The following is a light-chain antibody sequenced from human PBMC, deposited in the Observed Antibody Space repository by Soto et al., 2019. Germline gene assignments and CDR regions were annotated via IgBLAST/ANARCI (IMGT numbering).Light chain of an antibody. CDR3: QQHGTSPPWT. V-gene: IGKV3-20*01. J-gene: IGKJ1*01. CDR1: QTVTRNN. Sequence: EIVLTHSPGTLSLSPWERATLSFSASQTVTRNNLVWYQQRPGQPPRLLIYGASSRATGIPDRFSGSGSGTDFSLTISRLEPEDFAVYYCQQHGTSPPWTFGQGTKVDI. CDR2: GAS.